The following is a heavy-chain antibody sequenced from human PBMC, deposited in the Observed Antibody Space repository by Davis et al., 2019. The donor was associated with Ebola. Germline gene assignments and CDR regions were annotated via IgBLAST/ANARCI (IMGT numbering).Heavy chain of an antibody. CDR3: ARGVGATTGWFDP. D-gene: IGHD1-26*01. J-gene: IGHJ5*02. Sequence: SETLSLTCAASGWSFSGYYLSWIRQPPGKGLEWIGEINHSGSTNYNPSLKSRVTISVDTSKNQFSLKLSSVTAADTAVYYCARGVGATTGWFDPWGQGTLVTVSS. V-gene: IGHV4-34*01. CDR2: INHSGST. CDR1: GWSFSGYY.